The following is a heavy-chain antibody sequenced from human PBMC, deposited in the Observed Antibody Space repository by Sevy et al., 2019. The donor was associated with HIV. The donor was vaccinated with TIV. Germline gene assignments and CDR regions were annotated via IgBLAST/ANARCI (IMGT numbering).Heavy chain of an antibody. J-gene: IGHJ4*02. D-gene: IGHD3-3*01. CDR2: IKSKTDGGTT. V-gene: IGHV3-15*01. Sequence: GSLRLSCAASGFTFSNAWMSWVRQAPGKGLEWVGRIKSKTDGGTTDYAAPVKGRFTISRDDSKNTLYLQMNSLKTEDTAVYYCIANYDFWSGYYPPDYWGQGTLVTVSS. CDR3: IANYDFWSGYYPPDY. CDR1: GFTFSNAW.